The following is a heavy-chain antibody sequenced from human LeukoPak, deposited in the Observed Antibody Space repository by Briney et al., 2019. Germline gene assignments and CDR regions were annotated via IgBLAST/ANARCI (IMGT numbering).Heavy chain of an antibody. CDR2: VYYRGSA. J-gene: IGHJ4*02. Sequence: SETLSLTCTVSGASIHDDHFTWIRQPPRRGLEWIGFVYYRGSAKYNPSLESRVTISVDTSKKQISLILKSVTAADTAVYYCARRVPSGYGDVFDYWSQGTLVTVSS. CDR1: GASIHDDH. CDR3: ARRVPSGYGDVFDY. D-gene: IGHD4-17*01. V-gene: IGHV4-59*12.